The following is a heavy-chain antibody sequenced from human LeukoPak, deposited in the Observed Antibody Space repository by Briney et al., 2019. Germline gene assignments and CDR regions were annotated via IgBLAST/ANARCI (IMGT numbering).Heavy chain of an antibody. CDR1: GFTFSSYG. D-gene: IGHD5-18*01. V-gene: IGHV3-30*02. CDR2: IRYDGSNK. CDR3: AKSSGYSYGSNFDY. Sequence: GGSLRLSCAASGFTFSSYGMHWVRQAPGKGLEWVAFIRYDGSNKYYADSVKGRFTTSRDNSKNTLYLQMNSLRAEDTAVYYCAKSSGYSYGSNFDYWGQGTLVTVSS. J-gene: IGHJ4*02.